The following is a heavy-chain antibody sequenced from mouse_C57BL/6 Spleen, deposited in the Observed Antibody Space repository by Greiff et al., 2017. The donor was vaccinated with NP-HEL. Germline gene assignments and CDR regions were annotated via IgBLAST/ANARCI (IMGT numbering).Heavy chain of an antibody. CDR3: ARPYDYDRTWFAY. CDR1: GFTFSSYA. Sequence: EVKVVESGGGLVKPGGSLKLSCAASGFTFSSYAMSWVRQTPEKRLEWVATISDGGSYTYYPDNVKGRFTISRDNAKNNLYLQMSHLKSEDTAMYYCARPYDYDRTWFAYWGQGTLVTVSA. V-gene: IGHV5-4*03. J-gene: IGHJ3*01. D-gene: IGHD2-4*01. CDR2: ISDGGSYT.